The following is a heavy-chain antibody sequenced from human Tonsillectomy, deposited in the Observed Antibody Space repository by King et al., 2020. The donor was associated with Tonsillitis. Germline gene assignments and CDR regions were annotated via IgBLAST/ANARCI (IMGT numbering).Heavy chain of an antibody. CDR3: ARVYGDYFLDY. V-gene: IGHV4-30-4*07. J-gene: IGHJ4*02. CDR1: GGPISSGGYS. D-gene: IGHD4-17*01. CDR2: NYYSGST. Sequence: VQLQESGPGLVKPSQTLSLTCAVSGGPISSGGYSWSWIRQPPGKGLEWIGYNYYSGSTYYNPSLKSRVTISVDTSKNQFSLKLSSVTAADTAVYYCARVYGDYFLDYWGQGTLVTVSS.